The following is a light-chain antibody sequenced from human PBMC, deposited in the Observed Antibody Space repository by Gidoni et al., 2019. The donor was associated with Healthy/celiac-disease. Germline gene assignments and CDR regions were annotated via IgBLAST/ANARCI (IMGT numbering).Light chain of an antibody. CDR2: KAS. CDR3: QQYNSLWT. V-gene: IGKV1-5*03. J-gene: IGKJ1*01. Sequence: DLQLTQSPSTLSASVGDRVTITCRASQSISSWLAWYQQKPGKAPKLLIYKASSFESGVPSRFSGRGSGTEFTLTISSLQPDDFATYYCQQYNSLWTFGQXTKVEIK. CDR1: QSISSW.